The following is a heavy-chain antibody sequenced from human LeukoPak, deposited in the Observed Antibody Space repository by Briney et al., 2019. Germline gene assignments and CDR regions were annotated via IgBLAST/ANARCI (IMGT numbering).Heavy chain of an antibody. CDR2: IIISSSTI. Sequence: GGSLRLSCAASGFTFSSYRMNWVGQAPGKGRKGVSYIIISSSTIYYADSVKGRFTISRDNAKNSLYLQMNSLRAEDTALYYCAKDHSSSWYYFDYWGQGTLVTVSS. J-gene: IGHJ4*02. CDR1: GFTFSSYR. D-gene: IGHD6-13*01. V-gene: IGHV3-48*04. CDR3: AKDHSSSWYYFDY.